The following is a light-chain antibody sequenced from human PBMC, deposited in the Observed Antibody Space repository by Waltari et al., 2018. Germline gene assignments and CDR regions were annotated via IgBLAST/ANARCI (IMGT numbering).Light chain of an antibody. CDR2: WAS. Sequence: DIVMIQSPDSLAVSLGERATINCKSSQSIFYTSSNKDYLAWYQQKSGQPPKLLITWASTRESGVPDRFSGSGSGTDFTLTISSLQAEDVAVYYCQQYYSSPTWTFGQGTKVEIK. J-gene: IGKJ1*01. CDR3: QQYYSSPTWT. V-gene: IGKV4-1*01. CDR1: QSIFYTSSNKDY.